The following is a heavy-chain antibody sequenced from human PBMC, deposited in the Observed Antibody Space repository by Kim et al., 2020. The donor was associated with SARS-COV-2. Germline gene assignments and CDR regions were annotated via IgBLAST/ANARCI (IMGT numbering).Heavy chain of an antibody. CDR2: IYPGDSDT. CDR1: GYSFTSYW. D-gene: IGHD3-16*01. CDR3: ARTGKEIYYDYVWGTPPADAFDI. J-gene: IGHJ3*02. Sequence: GESLKISCKGSGYSFTSYWIGWVRQIPGKGLEWMGIIYPGDSDTRYSPSFQGQVTISADKSISTAYLQWSSLKASDTAMYYCARTGKEIYYDYVWGTPPADAFDIWGQGTMVTVSS. V-gene: IGHV5-51*01.